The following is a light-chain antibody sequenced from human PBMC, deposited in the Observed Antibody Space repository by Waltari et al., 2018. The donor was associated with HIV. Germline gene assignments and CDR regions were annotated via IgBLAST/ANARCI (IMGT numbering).Light chain of an antibody. CDR3: CSSAGRDIFV. V-gene: IGLV2-11*01. CDR1: SKDVGAYNY. J-gene: IGLJ1*01. CDR2: DLN. Sequence: QSALTQSRSVSGSPGQSITISCTGTSKDVGAYNYVSWYQQHPGRAPKLLIYDLNRRPSGLPDLFSGATSGNTASLSISGRQAEDEADYYCCSSAGRDIFVFGTGTKVTVL.